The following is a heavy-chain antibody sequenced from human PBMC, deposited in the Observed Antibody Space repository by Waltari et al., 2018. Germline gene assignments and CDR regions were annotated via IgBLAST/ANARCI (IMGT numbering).Heavy chain of an antibody. J-gene: IGHJ6*02. CDR2: TSYSGST. CDR1: GGSIGIHY. CDR3: AREYYYYTSGPASYGMDV. V-gene: IGHV4-59*11. D-gene: IGHD3-22*01. Sequence: QVQLQESGPGLVKPSETLSLTCTVSGGSIGIHYWSWIRQPPGKGLEWIGFTSYSGSTSYNLSLKSRVTISVDTSKNQLSLKLTSVTAADTAVYYCAREYYYYTSGPASYGMDVWGQGTTVTVSS.